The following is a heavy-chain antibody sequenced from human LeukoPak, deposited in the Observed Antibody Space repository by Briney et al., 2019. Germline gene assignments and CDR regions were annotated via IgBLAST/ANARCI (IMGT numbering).Heavy chain of an antibody. CDR3: ARGFGVVVPAAIYGRSRFDP. D-gene: IGHD2-2*01. J-gene: IGHJ5*02. CDR2: INHSGST. Sequence: SETLSLTCAVYGGSFSGYYWSWIRQPPGKGLGWIGEINHSGSTNYNPSLKSRVTISVDTSKNQFSLKLSSVTAADTAVYYCARGFGVVVPAAIYGRSRFDPWGQGTLVTVSS. V-gene: IGHV4-34*01. CDR1: GGSFSGYY.